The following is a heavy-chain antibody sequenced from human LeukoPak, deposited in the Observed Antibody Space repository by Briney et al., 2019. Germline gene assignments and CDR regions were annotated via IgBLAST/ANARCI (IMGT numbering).Heavy chain of an antibody. Sequence: ASVKVSCKASGGTFISYAISWVRQAPGQGHEWMGGIIPSFGRANYAQKFQGRVPITADESTSTAYMELSSLRSEDTAVYYCARDGGYSGSSYFDYWGQGALVTVSS. J-gene: IGHJ4*02. CDR3: ARDGGYSGSSYFDY. V-gene: IGHV1-69*13. CDR2: IIPSFGRA. CDR1: GGTFISYA. D-gene: IGHD1-26*01.